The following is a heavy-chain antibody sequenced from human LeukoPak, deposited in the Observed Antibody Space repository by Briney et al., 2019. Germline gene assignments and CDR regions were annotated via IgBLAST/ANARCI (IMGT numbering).Heavy chain of an antibody. CDR2: IKQDGSEK. J-gene: IGHJ4*02. Sequence: GGSLRLSCAASGFTFSSYWMSWVRQAPGKGLGWVANIKQDGSEKYYVDSVKGRFTISRDNAKNSLYLQMNSLRAEDTAVYYCARDPTGQQLSYHYWGQGTLVTVSS. V-gene: IGHV3-7*03. CDR3: ARDPTGQQLSYHY. D-gene: IGHD6-13*01. CDR1: GFTFSSYW.